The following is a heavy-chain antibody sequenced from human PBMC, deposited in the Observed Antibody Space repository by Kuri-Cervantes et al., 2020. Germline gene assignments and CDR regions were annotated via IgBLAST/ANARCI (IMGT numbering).Heavy chain of an antibody. CDR1: GGSISSYY. J-gene: IGHJ4*02. V-gene: IGHV4-34*01. CDR3: ARGNWIAVAGTAIFDY. CDR2: INHSGST. D-gene: IGHD6-19*01. Sequence: GSLRLSCTVSGGSISSYYWSWIRQPPGKGLEWIGEINHSGSTNYNPSLKSRVTISVDTSKNQFSLQLNSVTPEDTAVYYCARGNWIAVAGTAIFDYWGQGTLVTVSS.